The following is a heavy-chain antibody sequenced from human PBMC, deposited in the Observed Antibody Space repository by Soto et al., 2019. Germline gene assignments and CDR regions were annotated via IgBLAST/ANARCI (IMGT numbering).Heavy chain of an antibody. D-gene: IGHD2-15*01. CDR2: INYSGSS. CDR3: ARHMGDIVVVVGRPCDN. V-gene: IGHV4-39*01. J-gene: IGHJ4*02. Sequence: SETLSLTCTASGDSISSSNHFWDWIRQSPGKGLEWIASINYSGSSYYNPSLKSRVTISVDTSKNQFSLELSAVNAADAAMYYCARHMGDIVVVVGRPCDNWGQGTLVTVSS. CDR1: GDSISSSNHF.